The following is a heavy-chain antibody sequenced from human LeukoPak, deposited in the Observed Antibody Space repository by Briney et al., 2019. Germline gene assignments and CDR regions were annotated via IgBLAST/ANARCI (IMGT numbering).Heavy chain of an antibody. CDR3: ATGGGSSGYPEY. CDR2: INDNSGVT. CDR1: GDTFAGYY. J-gene: IGHJ4*02. V-gene: IGHV1-2*02. D-gene: IGHD3-22*01. Sequence: ASVKVSCKASGDTFAGYYLHWVRHAPGQGLEWMGWINDNSGVTDYAQRFQGRVTMTTDMSITTAYMELNRVRSDDATVYYCATGGGSSGYPEYWGQGTLVTVSS.